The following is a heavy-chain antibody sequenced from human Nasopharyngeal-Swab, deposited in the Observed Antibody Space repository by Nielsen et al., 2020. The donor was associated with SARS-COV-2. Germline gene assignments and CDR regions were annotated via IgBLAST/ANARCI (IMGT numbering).Heavy chain of an antibody. V-gene: IGHV4-34*01. Sequence: WIRQPPGKGLEWIGEINHSGSTNYNPSLKSRVTISVDTSQNQFSLTVSSVTASDTAVYYCVRDNYYHYYMDVWGQGTTVTVSS. D-gene: IGHD2-15*01. J-gene: IGHJ6*03. CDR2: INHSGST. CDR3: VRDNYYHYYMDV.